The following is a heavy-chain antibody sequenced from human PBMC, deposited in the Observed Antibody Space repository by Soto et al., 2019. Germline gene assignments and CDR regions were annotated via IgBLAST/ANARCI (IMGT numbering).Heavy chain of an antibody. CDR2: IIPIFGTA. V-gene: IGHV1-69*01. CDR3: ARDAVAQTFDP. CDR1: GGTFSRYA. D-gene: IGHD5-12*01. Sequence: QVQLVQSGAEVKKPGSSVKVSCKASGGTFSRYAISWVRQAPGQWLEWMGGIIPIFGTANYAQKFQGRVTLPADEPTSTAYTELSSLRSEDTAVYYCARDAVAQTFDPWGQGTPVTVSS. J-gene: IGHJ5*02.